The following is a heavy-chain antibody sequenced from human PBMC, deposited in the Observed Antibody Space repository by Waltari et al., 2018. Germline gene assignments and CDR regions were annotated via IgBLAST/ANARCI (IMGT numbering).Heavy chain of an antibody. D-gene: IGHD6-19*01. CDR3: ARAGVAGTGFDY. CDR2: IYHSGST. V-gene: IGHV4-38-2*02. CDR1: GYSISSGYY. J-gene: IGHJ4*02. Sequence: QVQLQESGPGLVKPSETLSLTCTVSGYSISSGYYWGWIRQPPGKGLEGIGSIYHSGSTDHHPSLKSRVTRSVDKSKNQFALKRSSVTAADTAVYYWARAGVAGTGFDYWGQGTLVTVSS.